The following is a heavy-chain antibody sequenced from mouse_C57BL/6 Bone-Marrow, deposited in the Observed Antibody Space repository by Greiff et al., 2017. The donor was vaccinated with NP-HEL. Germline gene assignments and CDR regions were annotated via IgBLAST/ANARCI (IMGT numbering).Heavy chain of an antibody. CDR3: TNYYGDY. CDR2: IDPENGDT. Sequence: VHVKQSGAELVRPGASVKLSCTASGFNIKDDYMHWVKQRPEQGLEWIGWIDPENGDTEYASKFQGKATITADTSSNTAYLQLSSLTSEDTAVYYCTNYYGDYWGQGTTLTVSS. CDR1: GFNIKDDY. V-gene: IGHV14-4*01. J-gene: IGHJ2*01.